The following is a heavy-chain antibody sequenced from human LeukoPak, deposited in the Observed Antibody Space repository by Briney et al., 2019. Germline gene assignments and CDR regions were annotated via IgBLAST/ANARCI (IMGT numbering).Heavy chain of an antibody. Sequence: SETLSLTCTVSGGSISSYYWSWIRQPAGKGLEWIGHIYTSGSTNYNPSLKSRVTMSVDTSKNQFSLKLSSVTAADTAMYYCATGTGFSSSWPFDYWGQGTLVTVSS. D-gene: IGHD6-13*01. CDR2: IYTSGST. J-gene: IGHJ4*02. CDR3: ATGTGFSSSWPFDY. V-gene: IGHV4-4*07. CDR1: GGSISSYY.